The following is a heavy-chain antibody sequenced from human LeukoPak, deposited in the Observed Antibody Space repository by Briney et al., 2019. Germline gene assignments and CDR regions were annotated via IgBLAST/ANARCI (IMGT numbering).Heavy chain of an antibody. V-gene: IGHV1-18*04. Sequence: AASVKVSCKASGYTFTSYYMHWVRQAPGQGLEWMGWISAYNGNTNYAQKLQGRVTMTTDTSTSTAYMELRSLRSDDTAVYYCARDITHFGSYPDYWGQGTLVTVSS. CDR3: ARDITHFGSYPDY. J-gene: IGHJ4*02. D-gene: IGHD1-26*01. CDR2: ISAYNGNT. CDR1: GYTFTSYY.